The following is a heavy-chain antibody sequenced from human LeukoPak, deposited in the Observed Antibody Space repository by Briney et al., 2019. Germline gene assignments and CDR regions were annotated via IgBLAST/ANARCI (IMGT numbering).Heavy chain of an antibody. CDR3: ATIPPGYSSGWYIYGTDAEYFQH. V-gene: IGHV1-24*01. J-gene: IGHJ1*01. Sequence: ASVKVSCKVSGYTLTELSMHWMRQAPGKGLEWMGGFDPEDGETIYAQKFQGRVTMTEDTSTDTAYMELSSLRSEDTAVYYCATIPPGYSSGWYIYGTDAEYFQHWGQGTLVTVSS. CDR2: FDPEDGET. D-gene: IGHD6-19*01. CDR1: GYTLTELS.